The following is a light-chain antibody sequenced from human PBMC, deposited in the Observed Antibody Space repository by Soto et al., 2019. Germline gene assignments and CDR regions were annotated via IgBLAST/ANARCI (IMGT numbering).Light chain of an antibody. J-gene: IGKJ1*01. CDR3: QQSYSTPPT. V-gene: IGKV1-39*01. CDR1: QSISSY. CDR2: AAS. Sequence: DIRMTQSPSSLSASVGDRVTITCRASQSISSYLNWYQQKPGKAPKLLIYAASSLQSRVPSRFSGSGSGTDFTLTISSLQPEDFATYYCQQSYSTPPTFGQGTKVDIK.